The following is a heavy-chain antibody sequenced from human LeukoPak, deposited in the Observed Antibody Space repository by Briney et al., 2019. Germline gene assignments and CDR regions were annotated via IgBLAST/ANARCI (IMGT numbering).Heavy chain of an antibody. CDR1: GFTFSSYA. V-gene: IGHV3-23*01. J-gene: IGHJ4*02. CDR2: ISGSGGST. CDR3: ARVLLRWYEVDY. D-gene: IGHD4-23*01. Sequence: GGSLRLSCAASGFTFSSYAMSWVRQAPGKGLEWVSAISGSGGSTYYADSVKGRFTISRDNSKNTLYLQMNSLRAEDTAVYYSARVLLRWYEVDYWGQGTLVTVSS.